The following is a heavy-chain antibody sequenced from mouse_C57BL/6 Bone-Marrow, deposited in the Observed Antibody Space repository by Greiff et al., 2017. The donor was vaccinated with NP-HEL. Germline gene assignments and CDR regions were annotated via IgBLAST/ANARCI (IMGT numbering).Heavy chain of an antibody. CDR1: GFNITDDY. J-gene: IGHJ3*01. V-gene: IGHV14-4*01. CDR2: IDPENGDT. Sequence: VQLQQSGAELVRPGASVKLSCTASGFNITDDYMHWVKQRPEQGLEWIGWIDPENGDTEYASKFQGKATITADTSSNTAYLQLSSLTSEDAAVYYCSSRKRRGGYYGAYWGQGTLVTVSA. D-gene: IGHD2-3*01. CDR3: SSRKRRGGYYGAY.